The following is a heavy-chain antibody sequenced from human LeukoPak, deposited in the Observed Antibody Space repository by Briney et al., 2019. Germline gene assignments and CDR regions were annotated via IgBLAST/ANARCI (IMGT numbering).Heavy chain of an antibody. V-gene: IGHV1-69*13. D-gene: IGHD5-12*01. CDR2: IVPMFGTT. J-gene: IGHJ4*02. CDR1: GGTFNSYA. CDR3: ARDVGIVAPEVCDY. Sequence: SVKVSCKASGGTFNSYAITWVRQAPGQGLEWMGGIVPMFGTTNYGQKFQGRLTITADPSTSTAYMELRSLRSDDTAVYYCARDVGIVAPEVCDYWGQGSLVIVSS.